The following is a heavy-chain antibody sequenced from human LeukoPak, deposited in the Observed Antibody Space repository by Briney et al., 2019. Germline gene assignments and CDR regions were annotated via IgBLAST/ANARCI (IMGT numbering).Heavy chain of an antibody. J-gene: IGHJ6*02. V-gene: IGHV3-66*01. CDR2: IYSGGST. CDR1: GFTVSSNY. D-gene: IGHD3-9*01. CDR3: ARDLIRDYDILTGLFPYYYYGMDV. Sequence: GGSLRLSYAASGFTVSSNYMSWVRQAPGKGLEWVSVIYSGGSTYYADSVKGRFTISRDNSKNTLYLQMNSLRAEDTAVYYCARDLIRDYDILTGLFPYYYYGMDVWGQGTTVTVSS.